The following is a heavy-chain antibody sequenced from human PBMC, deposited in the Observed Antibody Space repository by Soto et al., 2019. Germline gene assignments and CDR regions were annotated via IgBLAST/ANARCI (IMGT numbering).Heavy chain of an antibody. CDR1: SFYA. J-gene: IGHJ6*02. CDR3: ASTPVTGRYSYYGMDA. V-gene: IGHV1-69*01. D-gene: IGHD4-4*01. Sequence: QVQPVQSGSEVKKPGSSVMVSCKTGSFYAVSWVRQAPGQGLEWMGGLIPVFDTPSYAQKFQGRVTITADESKSTAYMEFSSLRSEDTALYYCASTPVTGRYSYYGMDAWDQGIAVTVSS. CDR2: LIPVFDTP.